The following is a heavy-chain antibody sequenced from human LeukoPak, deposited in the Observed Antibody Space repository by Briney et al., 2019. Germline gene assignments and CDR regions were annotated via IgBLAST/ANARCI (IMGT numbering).Heavy chain of an antibody. Sequence: GGSLRLSCAASGFTVSSNYMSWVRQAPGKGLEWVSAIYSGGSTYYADSVRGRFTISRDNSKNTLYLQMNSLRAEDTAVYYCASCKDGYNYFGYWGQGTLVTVSS. CDR3: ASCKDGYNYFGY. CDR1: GFTVSSNY. D-gene: IGHD5-24*01. J-gene: IGHJ4*02. CDR2: IYSGGST. V-gene: IGHV3-53*01.